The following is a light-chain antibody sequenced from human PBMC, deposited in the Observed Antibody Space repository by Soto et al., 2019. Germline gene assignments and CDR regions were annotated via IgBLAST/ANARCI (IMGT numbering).Light chain of an antibody. V-gene: IGKV3-15*01. J-gene: IGKJ1*01. Sequence: EIVMTQSPATLSVSPGERATLSCRASQSVSSNLAWYQQKPGQAPRLLIYGASTRATGIPARFSGSGAWTEVTLTIISLQSEDFAVYYCQQYNNWPPWTFGQGTKVEIK. CDR1: QSVSSN. CDR2: GAS. CDR3: QQYNNWPPWT.